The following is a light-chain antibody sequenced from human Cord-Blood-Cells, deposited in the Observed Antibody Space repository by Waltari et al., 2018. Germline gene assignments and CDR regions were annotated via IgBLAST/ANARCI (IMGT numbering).Light chain of an antibody. CDR2: GAS. V-gene: IGKV3-15*01. CDR1: QSVSSN. Sequence: EIVLTQSPATLSVSPGERATLPCRASQSVSSNLAWYQQKPGPVPRLLIYGASTRATGIPARCSGSGSGTEFTLTISSLQSEDFAVYYCQQYNNWPRTFGQGTKVEIK. J-gene: IGKJ1*01. CDR3: QQYNNWPRT.